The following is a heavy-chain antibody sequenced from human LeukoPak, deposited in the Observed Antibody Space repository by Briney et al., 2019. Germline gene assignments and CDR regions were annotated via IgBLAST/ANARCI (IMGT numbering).Heavy chain of an antibody. Sequence: PSETLSLTCAVYGGSFSASYWSWIRQSPGRGLEWIGEINHSGSTNYNPSLKSRVSISIDTSKSQFSLKLTSVTAADTAMYYCARGPTMVRGVIRFHYYMAVWGKGTTVTVSS. J-gene: IGHJ6*03. CDR1: GGSFSASY. D-gene: IGHD3-10*01. CDR3: ARGPTMVRGVIRFHYYMAV. CDR2: INHSGST. V-gene: IGHV4-34*01.